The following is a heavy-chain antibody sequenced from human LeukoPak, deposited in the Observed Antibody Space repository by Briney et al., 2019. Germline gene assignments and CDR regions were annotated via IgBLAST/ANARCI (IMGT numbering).Heavy chain of an antibody. Sequence: GGSLRLSSAASGFTFSSYAMHWVRQAPGKGLEYVSAISSNGGSTYYANSVKGRFTISRDNSKNTLYLQMGSLRAEDMAVYYCARGGYYYDSSAFDYWGQGTLVTVSS. CDR3: ARGGYYYDSSAFDY. V-gene: IGHV3-64*01. J-gene: IGHJ4*02. CDR1: GFTFSSYA. D-gene: IGHD3-22*01. CDR2: ISSNGGST.